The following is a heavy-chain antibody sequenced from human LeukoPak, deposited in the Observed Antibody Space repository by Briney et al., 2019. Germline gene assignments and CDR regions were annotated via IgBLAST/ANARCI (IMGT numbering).Heavy chain of an antibody. CDR1: GGSISSGDYY. CDR2: IHYSGST. CDR3: ARRPPALGAFDI. D-gene: IGHD6-6*01. V-gene: IGHV4-30-4*01. Sequence: SETLSLTCTVSGGSISSGDYYWSWIRQPPGKGLEWIGYIHYSGSTYYNPSLKSRVTISVDTSKNQFSLKLSSVTAADTAIYYCARRPPALGAFDIWGHGTMVTVSS. J-gene: IGHJ3*02.